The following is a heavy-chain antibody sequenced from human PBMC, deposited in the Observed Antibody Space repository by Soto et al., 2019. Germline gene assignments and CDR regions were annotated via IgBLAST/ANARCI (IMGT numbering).Heavy chain of an antibody. D-gene: IGHD5-12*01. Sequence: GGSLRLSCAASGFTFSSYSMNWVRQAPGKGLEWVSSISSSSSYIYYADSVKGRFTISRDNAKNSLYLQMNSLRAEDTAVYYCARDKGDGSESGIFDYWGQGTLVTVSS. CDR3: ARDKGDGSESGIFDY. J-gene: IGHJ4*02. CDR2: ISSSSSYI. CDR1: GFTFSSYS. V-gene: IGHV3-21*01.